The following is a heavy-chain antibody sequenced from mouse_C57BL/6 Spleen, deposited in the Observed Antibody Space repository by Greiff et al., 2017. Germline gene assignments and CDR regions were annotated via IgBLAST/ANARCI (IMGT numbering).Heavy chain of an antibody. V-gene: IGHV1-52*01. CDR2: IDPSDSET. Sequence: VQLQQPGAELVRPGSSVKLSCKASGYTFTSYWMHWVKQRPIQGLEWIGNIDPSDSETHYNQKFKDKATLTVDKSSSTAYMQLSSLTSEDSAVYYGARAQTGTLYWYFDVWGTGTTVTVSS. CDR1: GYTFTSYW. J-gene: IGHJ1*03. CDR3: ARAQTGTLYWYFDV. D-gene: IGHD4-1*01.